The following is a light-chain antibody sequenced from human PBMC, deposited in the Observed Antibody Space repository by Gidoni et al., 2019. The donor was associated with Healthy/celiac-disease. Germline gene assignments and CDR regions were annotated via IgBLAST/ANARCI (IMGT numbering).Light chain of an antibody. CDR2: GAA. CDR3: QQYNNCPVYT. V-gene: IGKV3-15*01. CDR1: QSVSSN. Sequence: EIVMTKSLATLSVSPGERATLSCRASQSVSSNLAWYQQKPGQAPRLLIYGAATRATGIPARFSGSGSGTEFTLTISSLQSEDYAVYYCQQYNNCPVYTFGQGTKLEIK. J-gene: IGKJ2*01.